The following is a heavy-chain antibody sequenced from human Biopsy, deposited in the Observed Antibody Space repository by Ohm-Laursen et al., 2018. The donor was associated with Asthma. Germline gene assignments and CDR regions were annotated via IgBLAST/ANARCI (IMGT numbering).Heavy chain of an antibody. Sequence: SLRLSCTASGFTFSSYAMHWVRQAPGKGLEWVAVISYDGSNKYYADSVKGRFTISRDNSKNTLYLQMNSLRAEDTAVYYCASTTPSIVVVVRAGAFDIWGQGTMVTASS. J-gene: IGHJ3*02. CDR1: GFTFSSYA. CDR2: ISYDGSNK. V-gene: IGHV3-30-3*01. D-gene: IGHD3-22*01. CDR3: ASTTPSIVVVVRAGAFDI.